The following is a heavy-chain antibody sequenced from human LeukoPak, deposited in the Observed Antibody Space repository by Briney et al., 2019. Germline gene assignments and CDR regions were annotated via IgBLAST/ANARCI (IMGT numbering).Heavy chain of an antibody. V-gene: IGHV4-39*01. Sequence: NSSETLSLTCTVSGGSISSSSYYWGWIRQPPGKGLEWIGSIYYSGSTYYNPSLKSRVTISVDTSKNQFSLKLSSVTAADTAVYYCARPGDLPHFEYSSSSDAFDIWGQGTMVTVSS. CDR3: ARPGDLPHFEYSSSSDAFDI. D-gene: IGHD6-6*01. J-gene: IGHJ3*02. CDR2: IYYSGST. CDR1: GGSISSSSYY.